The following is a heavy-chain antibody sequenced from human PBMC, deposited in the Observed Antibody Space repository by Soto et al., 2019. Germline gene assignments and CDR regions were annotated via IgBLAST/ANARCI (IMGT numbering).Heavy chain of an antibody. CDR1: GFTFSSYG. CDR3: AKEGDYYGDYGGY. J-gene: IGHJ4*02. CDR2: ISYDGSNK. V-gene: IGHV3-30*18. Sequence: GGSLRLSCAASGFTFSSYGMHWVRQAPGKGLEWVAVISYDGSNKYYADSVKGRFTISRDNSKNTLYLQMNSLRAEDTAVYYCAKEGDYYGDYGGYWGQGTLVTVSS. D-gene: IGHD4-17*01.